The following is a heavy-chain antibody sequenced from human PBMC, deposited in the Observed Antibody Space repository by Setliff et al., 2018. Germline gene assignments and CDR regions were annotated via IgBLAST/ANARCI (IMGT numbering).Heavy chain of an antibody. D-gene: IGHD1-1*01. CDR1: DFSINSGYY. J-gene: IGHJ3*02. V-gene: IGHV4-38-2*02. CDR3: ARDSLTTLRRRSFDI. CDR2: IYHSGST. Sequence: SETLSLTCSVSDFSINSGYYWGWIRQSPGEGLEWIGEIYHSGSTNYNPSLKSRVTISVDTSKNQFSLKLSSVTAADTAVYYCARDSLTTLRRRSFDIWGQGTMVTVSS.